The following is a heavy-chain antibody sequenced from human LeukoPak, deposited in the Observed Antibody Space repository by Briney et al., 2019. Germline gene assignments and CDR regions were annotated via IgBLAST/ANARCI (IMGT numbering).Heavy chain of an antibody. J-gene: IGHJ4*02. CDR1: GFTFSSYA. Sequence: GGSLRLSCAASGFTFSSYAMSWVRQAPGKGLEWVSAISGSGGSTYYADSVKGRFTISRDNSKNTLYLQMNSLRAEDTAVYYCAADPDYGGNGFDYWGQGTLVTVSS. V-gene: IGHV3-23*01. CDR3: AADPDYGGNGFDY. D-gene: IGHD4-23*01. CDR2: ISGSGGST.